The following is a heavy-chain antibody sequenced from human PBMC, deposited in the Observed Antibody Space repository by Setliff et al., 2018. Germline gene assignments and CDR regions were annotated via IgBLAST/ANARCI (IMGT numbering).Heavy chain of an antibody. CDR1: VDSLISGHYY. D-gene: IGHD6-13*01. CDR2: IYHSGST. CDR3: AKVSGYSRSWYFYYYGMDV. Sequence: SETLSLTCIVSVDSLISGHYYWSWVRQPPGKGLEWIGEIYHSGSTYYNPSLKSRVTISVDTSKNQFSLKLSSVTAADTAVYYCAKVSGYSRSWYFYYYGMDVWGQGTTVTVS. J-gene: IGHJ6*02. V-gene: IGHV4-39*07.